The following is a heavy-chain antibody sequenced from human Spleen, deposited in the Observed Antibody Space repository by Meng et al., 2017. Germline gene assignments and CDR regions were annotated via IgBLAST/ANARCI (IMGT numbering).Heavy chain of an antibody. Sequence: SLKISCAASGFTFDDYAMHWVRQAPGKGLEWVSGISWNSGSIGYADSVKGRFTISRDNAKNSLYLQMNSLRAEDMALYYCAKSGSGSYSKTNDAFDIWGQGTMVTVSS. D-gene: IGHD3-10*01. V-gene: IGHV3-9*03. J-gene: IGHJ3*02. CDR2: ISWNSGSI. CDR1: GFTFDDYA. CDR3: AKSGSGSYSKTNDAFDI.